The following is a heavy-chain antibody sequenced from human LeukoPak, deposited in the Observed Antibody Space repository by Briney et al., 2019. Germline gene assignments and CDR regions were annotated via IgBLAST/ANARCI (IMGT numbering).Heavy chain of an antibody. J-gene: IGHJ4*02. D-gene: IGHD6-19*01. V-gene: IGHV1-2*06. CDR3: ARDRGQWLDLLGVCDY. CDR2: INPNSGGT. Sequence: GASVKVSCKASGYTFTGYYMHWVRQAPGHGLEWMGRINPNSGGTNYAQKIQGRVTMTRDTSISTAYMELSRLRSDDTAVYYCARDRGQWLDLLGVCDYWGQGTLVTVSS. CDR1: GYTFTGYY.